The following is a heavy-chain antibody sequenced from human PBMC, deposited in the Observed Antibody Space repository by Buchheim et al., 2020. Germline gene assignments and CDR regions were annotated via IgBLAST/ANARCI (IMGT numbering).Heavy chain of an antibody. CDR1: GGSFSDYY. V-gene: IGHV4-34*01. J-gene: IGHJ4*02. D-gene: IGHD1-14*01. CDR3: ARGPRARRTLDY. CDR2: IHQRGST. Sequence: QVQLQQWGAGLLKPSETLSLTCAVYGGSFSDYYWNWIRQLPEKGLEWIGEIHQRGSTKYNPSLKSRATMSGDGSKNQFSLSVTSVTAADTAVYYCARGPRARRTLDYWGQGTL.